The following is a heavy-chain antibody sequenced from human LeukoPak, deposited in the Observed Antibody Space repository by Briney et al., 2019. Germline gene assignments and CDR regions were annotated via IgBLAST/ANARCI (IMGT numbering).Heavy chain of an antibody. CDR2: IYYSGST. CDR1: GGSISSYY. D-gene: IGHD3-3*01. J-gene: IGHJ4*02. CDR3: ECWSGYYRYFDY. Sequence: SETLSLTCTVSGGSISSYYGSWIRQPPGKGLEWIGYIYYSGSTNYNPSLKSRVTISVDTSKNQFSLKLSSVTAADTAVYYCECWSGYYRYFDYWGQGTLVTVSS. V-gene: IGHV4-59*01.